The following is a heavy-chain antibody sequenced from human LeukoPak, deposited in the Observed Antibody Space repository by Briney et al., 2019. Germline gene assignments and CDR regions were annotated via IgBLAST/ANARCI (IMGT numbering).Heavy chain of an antibody. D-gene: IGHD2-8*01. J-gene: IGHJ3*02. Sequence: NPSETLSLTCTVSGGSISSYYWSWIRQPPGKGLEWIGYIYYSGSTNYNPSLKSRVTISVDTSKNQFSLKLSPVTAADTAVYCCARASWGVDAFDIWGQGTMVTVSS. CDR3: ARASWGVDAFDI. V-gene: IGHV4-59*01. CDR1: GGSISSYY. CDR2: IYYSGST.